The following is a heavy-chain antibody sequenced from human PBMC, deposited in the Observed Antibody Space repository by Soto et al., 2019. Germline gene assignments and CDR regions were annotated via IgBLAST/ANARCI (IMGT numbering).Heavy chain of an antibody. CDR2: SIPILVTP. Sequence: QVQLVQSGAEVQKPGSSVNVSCKASGDTPSTYAISWVRQAPGQGLEWMGGSIPILVTPNYAQRVQGRNPTSADTSTRTTYMELHSVTSDAPAVFSGAILGLDVDSWGQGTLVIVSS. J-gene: IGHJ4*02. CDR1: GDTPSTYA. D-gene: IGHD3-16*01. CDR3: AILGLDVDS. V-gene: IGHV1-69*14.